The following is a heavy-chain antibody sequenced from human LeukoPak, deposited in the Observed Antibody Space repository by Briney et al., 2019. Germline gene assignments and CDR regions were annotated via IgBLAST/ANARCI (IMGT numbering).Heavy chain of an antibody. V-gene: IGHV3-7*01. J-gene: IGHJ4*02. CDR3: AKVAKYYYGPETYYFFEQ. D-gene: IGHD3-10*01. Sequence: PGGSLRLSCAASGFTFSNYWMSWVRQAPGKGLGWVANINQDGTEKYYVDSVKGRFTISRDYAKNSLYLHMNSLRVEDTAVYYCAKVAKYYYGPETYYFFEQWGQGTPVTASS. CDR1: GFTFSNYW. CDR2: INQDGTEK.